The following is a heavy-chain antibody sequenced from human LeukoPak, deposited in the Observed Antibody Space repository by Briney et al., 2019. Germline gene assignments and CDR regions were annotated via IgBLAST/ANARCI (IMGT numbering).Heavy chain of an antibody. Sequence: GGSPRLSCAASGFTFSSYWMHWVRQAPGKGLVWVSRINSDGSSTSYADSVKGRFTISRDNAKNTLYLQMNSLRAEDTAVCYCAREYCGGDCYPFDYWGQGTLVTVSS. J-gene: IGHJ4*02. CDR2: INSDGSST. CDR1: GFTFSSYW. CDR3: AREYCGGDCYPFDY. V-gene: IGHV3-74*01. D-gene: IGHD2-21*02.